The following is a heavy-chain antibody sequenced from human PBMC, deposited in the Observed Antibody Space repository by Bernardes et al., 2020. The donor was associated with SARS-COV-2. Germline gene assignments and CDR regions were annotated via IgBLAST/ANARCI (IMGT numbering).Heavy chain of an antibody. J-gene: IGHJ4*02. Sequence: ETLSLTCAVYGGSFSGYYWSWIRQPPGKGLEWIGEINHSGSTNYNPSLKSRVTISVDTSKNQFSLKLSSVTAADTAVYYCASSCSSTSCSLAFDYWGQGTLVTVSS. CDR3: ASSCSSTSCSLAFDY. CDR2: INHSGST. V-gene: IGHV4-34*01. CDR1: GGSFSGYY. D-gene: IGHD2-2*01.